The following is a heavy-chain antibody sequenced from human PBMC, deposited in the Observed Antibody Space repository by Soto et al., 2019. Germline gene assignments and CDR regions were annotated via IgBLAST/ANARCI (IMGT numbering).Heavy chain of an antibody. J-gene: IGHJ2*01. Sequence: EVQLVESGGGLVKPGGSLRLSCAASGFTFSSYSMNWVRQAPGKGLEWVSSISSSSSYIYYPDSVKGRFTISRDNAKNSLYLQMNSLRAEDTAVYYCARDLTTVHWYFDLWGRGTLVTVSS. CDR1: GFTFSSYS. V-gene: IGHV3-21*01. D-gene: IGHD4-17*01. CDR3: ARDLTTVHWYFDL. CDR2: ISSSSSYI.